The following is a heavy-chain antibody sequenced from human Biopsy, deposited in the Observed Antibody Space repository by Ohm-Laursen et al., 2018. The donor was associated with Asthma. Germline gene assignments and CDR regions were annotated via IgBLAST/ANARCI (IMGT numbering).Heavy chain of an antibody. Sequence: SLRLSCAASGLTFRTNRMNWVRKAPGKGLEWVSSLRGTSTYIYYADSVKGRFTISRDNAKNSLYLQMNSLRAEDTAVYYCSRDRGESGYDFGRYDYWGQGTLVTVSS. V-gene: IGHV3-21*01. CDR2: LRGTSTYI. D-gene: IGHD5-12*01. J-gene: IGHJ4*02. CDR3: SRDRGESGYDFGRYDY. CDR1: GLTFRTNR.